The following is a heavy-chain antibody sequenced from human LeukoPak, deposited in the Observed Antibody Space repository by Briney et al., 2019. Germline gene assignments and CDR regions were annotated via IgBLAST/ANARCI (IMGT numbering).Heavy chain of an antibody. CDR2: IIPILGIA. Sequence: SVKVSCKASGGTFSSYAISWVRQAPGQGLEWMGRIIPILGIANYAQKLQGRVTITADKSTSTAYMELNSLRSEDTAVYYCARVRTTVTSPFDYWGQGTLVTVSS. CDR1: GGTFSSYA. CDR3: ARVRTTVTSPFDY. V-gene: IGHV1-69*04. J-gene: IGHJ4*02. D-gene: IGHD4-17*01.